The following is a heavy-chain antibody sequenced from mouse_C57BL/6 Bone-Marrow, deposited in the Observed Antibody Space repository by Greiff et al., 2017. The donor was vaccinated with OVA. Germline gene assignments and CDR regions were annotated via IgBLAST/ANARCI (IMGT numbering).Heavy chain of an antibody. CDR2: IDPENGDT. Sequence: DVKLVESGAELVRPGASVKLSCTASGFNIKDDYMHWVKQRPEQGLEWIGWIDPENGDTEYASKFQGKATITADTSSNTAYLQLSSLTSEDTAVYYCTPHYYGSSYDAYWGQGTLVTVSA. CDR3: TPHYYGSSYDAY. D-gene: IGHD1-1*01. V-gene: IGHV14-4*01. CDR1: GFNIKDDY. J-gene: IGHJ3*01.